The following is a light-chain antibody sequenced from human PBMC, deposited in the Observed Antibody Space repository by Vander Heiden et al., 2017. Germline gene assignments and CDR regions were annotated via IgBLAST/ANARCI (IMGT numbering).Light chain of an antibody. CDR1: HGIRTY. V-gene: IGKV1-27*01. CDR3: QKYNSVPRGVT. Sequence: DIQMTHSPSSPSASVGDRVPITSRAPHGIRTYLSWYQQRPGKVPKLLIYAASTMQSGVPSRFSGSGSGTEFTLTISSLRPEDVATYYCQKYNSVPRGVTFGPGTKVDIK. CDR2: AAS. J-gene: IGKJ3*01.